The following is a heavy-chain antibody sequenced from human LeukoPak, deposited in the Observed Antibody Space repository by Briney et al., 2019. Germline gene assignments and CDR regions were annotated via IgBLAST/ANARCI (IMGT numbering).Heavy chain of an antibody. CDR2: ISVYNDNT. Sequence: GASVTVSCKASEYTFTSYYMHWVRQAPGQGLEWMGWISVYNDNTKYAQKFQGRVTMTTDTSTSTAYMELRSLRSDDTAVYYCARSGLERRPKYFYHYGMDVWGQGATVTVS. D-gene: IGHD1-1*01. CDR3: ARSGLERRPKYFYHYGMDV. CDR1: EYTFTSYY. V-gene: IGHV1-18*04. J-gene: IGHJ6*02.